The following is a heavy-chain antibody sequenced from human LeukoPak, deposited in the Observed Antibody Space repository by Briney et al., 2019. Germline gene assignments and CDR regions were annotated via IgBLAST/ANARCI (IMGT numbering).Heavy chain of an antibody. Sequence: SETLSLTCTISGGSISGYYWSWIRQPPGKGPECIGYIYYSGSTNYNPSFKSRVTISVDTSKNQFSLKMNSVTAADTAVYYCARLASSGWSHRDYWGQGTLVTVSS. V-gene: IGHV4-59*08. CDR2: IYYSGST. CDR1: GGSISGYY. CDR3: ARLASSGWSHRDY. D-gene: IGHD6-19*01. J-gene: IGHJ4*02.